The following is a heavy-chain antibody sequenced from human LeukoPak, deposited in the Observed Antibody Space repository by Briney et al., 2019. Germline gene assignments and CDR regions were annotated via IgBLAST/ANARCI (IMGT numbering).Heavy chain of an antibody. V-gene: IGHV4-61*02. D-gene: IGHD3-16*02. Sequence: SQTLSLTCTVSGGSISSGSYYWSWIRQPAGKGLEWIGRIYTSGSTNYNPSLKSRVTISVDTSKNQSSLKLSSVTAADTAVYYCARGTFADDYVWGSYRYNYLPVDYWGQGTLVTVS. CDR1: GGSISSGSYY. J-gene: IGHJ4*02. CDR2: IYTSGST. CDR3: ARGTFADDYVWGSYRYNYLPVDY.